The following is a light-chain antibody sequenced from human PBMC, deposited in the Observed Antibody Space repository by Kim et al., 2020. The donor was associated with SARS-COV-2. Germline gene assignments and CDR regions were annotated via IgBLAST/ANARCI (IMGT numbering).Light chain of an antibody. CDR2: GNS. CDR1: SSNIGAGYD. Sequence: VTISCTGSSSNIGAGYDVHWYQQLPGTAPKLLIYGNSNRPSGVPDRSSGSKSGTSASLAITGLQAEDEADYYCQSYDSSLSGSSVVFGGGTQLTVL. J-gene: IGLJ2*01. CDR3: QSYDSSLSGSSVV. V-gene: IGLV1-40*01.